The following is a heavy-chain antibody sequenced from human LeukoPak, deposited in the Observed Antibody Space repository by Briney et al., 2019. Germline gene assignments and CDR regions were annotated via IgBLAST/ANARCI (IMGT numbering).Heavy chain of an antibody. CDR2: IRGNGGST. V-gene: IGHV3-43*02. CDR3: ARGGNGMDV. J-gene: IGHJ6*02. CDR1: GFTFDDYT. Sequence: GGSLRLSCAASGFTFDDYTMHWVCQAPGKGLEWVSLIRGNGGSTDYGDSVKGRFTISRDDSRTSLYLQMNSLRTEDTALYYCARGGNGMDVWGQGTTVTVSS.